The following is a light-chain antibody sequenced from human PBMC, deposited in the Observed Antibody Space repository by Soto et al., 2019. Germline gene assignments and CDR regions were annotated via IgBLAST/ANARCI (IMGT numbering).Light chain of an antibody. J-gene: IGKJ5*01. CDR3: QQYANSPLT. CDR2: GVS. Sequence: LTQSPLSLSLCPRATPTLSCRPSQPVISNFLAWYQQKPGQAPRLLIYGVSSRASGIPDRFSGSGSGTDFTLTINRLESEDFAVYYCQQYANSPLTFGQGTRLEI. CDR1: QPVISNF. V-gene: IGKV3-20*01.